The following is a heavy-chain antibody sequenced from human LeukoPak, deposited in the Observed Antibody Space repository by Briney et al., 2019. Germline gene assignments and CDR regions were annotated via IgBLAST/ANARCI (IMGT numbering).Heavy chain of an antibody. CDR1: GFTFSNYA. Sequence: GGSLRLSCEASGFTFSNYAMSWVRQAPGKGLEWVSTVTASARRTYYADSVQGRFTISRDNSNNTLFLQVNSLRADDTAVYHCSKWGFSDRSGANFHSWGQGTLVTVSS. D-gene: IGHD3-22*01. J-gene: IGHJ4*02. CDR3: SKWGFSDRSGANFHS. V-gene: IGHV3-23*01. CDR2: VTASARRT.